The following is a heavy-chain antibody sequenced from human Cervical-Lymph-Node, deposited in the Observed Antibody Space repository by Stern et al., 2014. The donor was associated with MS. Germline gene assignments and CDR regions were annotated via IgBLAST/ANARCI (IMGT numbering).Heavy chain of an antibody. V-gene: IGHV3-23*04. Sequence: EVQLVESGGTLVQPGGSLRLSCAASGFTFSSYAMSWVRQAPGKGLEWGSVISGSDGSTFYADSVKGRFTISRDNSKNTLFLQMNSLRAEDTAVYYCAKVYGSGPFDYWGQGTLLTVSS. J-gene: IGHJ4*02. D-gene: IGHD6-19*01. CDR3: AKVYGSGPFDY. CDR2: ISGSDGST. CDR1: GFTFSSYA.